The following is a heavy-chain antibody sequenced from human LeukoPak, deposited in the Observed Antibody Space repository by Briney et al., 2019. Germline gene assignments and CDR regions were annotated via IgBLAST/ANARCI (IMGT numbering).Heavy chain of an antibody. J-gene: IGHJ4*02. Sequence: GGSLRLSCAASGFTFRSFSMNWVRQPPGKGLEWVSSISSSSIYMNYADSLKGRFTISRDNAKNLLYLQMNTLRAEDTAVYYCARQNDRSHDYWGQGTLVTVSS. CDR3: ARQNDRSHDY. D-gene: IGHD1-1*01. CDR1: GFTFRSFS. CDR2: ISSSSIYM. V-gene: IGHV3-21*01.